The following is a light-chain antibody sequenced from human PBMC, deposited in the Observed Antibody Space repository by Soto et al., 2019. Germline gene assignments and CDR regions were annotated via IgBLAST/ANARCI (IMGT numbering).Light chain of an antibody. Sequence: EIVLTQSPGTLSLSPGGRATLSCSASQSVGSSSLAWYQQKPGQSPRLLIYGASSRAAGITARFSGSGSGTDFTLTISSLEPEDFAVYYCQPRSNWPRTVGQGTQVDIK. CDR1: QSVGSSS. CDR3: QPRSNWPRT. V-gene: IGKV3D-20*02. J-gene: IGKJ1*01. CDR2: GAS.